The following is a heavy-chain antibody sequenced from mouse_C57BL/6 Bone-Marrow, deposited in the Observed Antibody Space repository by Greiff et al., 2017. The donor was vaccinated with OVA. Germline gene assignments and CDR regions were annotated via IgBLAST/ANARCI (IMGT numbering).Heavy chain of an antibody. CDR1: GYTFTSYW. V-gene: IGHV1-69*01. D-gene: IGHD2-13*01. J-gene: IGHJ4*01. CDR2: IHPSVGCT. CDR3: ARVYGDYFEAMDY. Sequence: VQLQQPGAELVMPGASVKLSCKASGYTFTSYWMHWVKQRPGQGLEWIGVIHPSVGCTNYNHKFKSKSTLTVDKSSSTAYMHLSSLTSEDSAVYYCARVYGDYFEAMDYWGQGTSVTVAS.